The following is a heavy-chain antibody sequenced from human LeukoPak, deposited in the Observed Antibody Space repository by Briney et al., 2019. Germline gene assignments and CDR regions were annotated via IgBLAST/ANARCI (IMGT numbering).Heavy chain of an antibody. CDR2: ISYDGSNK. Sequence: PGRSLRLSCAASGFTFSSYATHWVRQAPGKGLEWVAVISYDGSNKYYADSVKGRFTISRDNSKNSLYLQMNSLRVEDTAVYYCARGRYTSGWYPDYVDYWGQGTLVTVSS. D-gene: IGHD6-19*01. J-gene: IGHJ4*02. CDR3: ARGRYTSGWYPDYVDY. V-gene: IGHV3-30-3*01. CDR1: GFTFSSYA.